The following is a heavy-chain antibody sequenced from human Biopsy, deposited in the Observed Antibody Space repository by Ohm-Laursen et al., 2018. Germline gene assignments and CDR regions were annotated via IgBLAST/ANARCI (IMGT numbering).Heavy chain of an antibody. J-gene: IGHJ6*02. D-gene: IGHD7-27*01. CDR3: ARLWGGYHFHGMDV. V-gene: IGHV4-4*09. CDR2: ISDSRST. CDR1: GGSISSFY. Sequence: GTLSLTCAVSGGSISSFYWTWIRQPPGKGPEWIGDISDSRSTNYKPSPKSRVTISVDTSKNQFSLKLSSVTAADTAVYYCARLWGGYHFHGMDVWGQGTTVTVSS.